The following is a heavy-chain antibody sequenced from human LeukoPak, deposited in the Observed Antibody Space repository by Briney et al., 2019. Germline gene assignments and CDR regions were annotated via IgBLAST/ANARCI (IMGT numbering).Heavy chain of an antibody. CDR2: IDHSGST. V-gene: IGHV4-34*01. Sequence: PSETLSLTCAVYGGSFSGYYWSWIRQPPGKGLEWIGEIDHSGSTNYNPSLKSRATISVDTSKNQFSLKLSSVTAADTAVYYCARVDVGSSSWEALDYWGQGTLVTVSS. J-gene: IGHJ4*02. CDR1: GGSFSGYY. CDR3: ARVDVGSSSWEALDY. D-gene: IGHD6-13*01.